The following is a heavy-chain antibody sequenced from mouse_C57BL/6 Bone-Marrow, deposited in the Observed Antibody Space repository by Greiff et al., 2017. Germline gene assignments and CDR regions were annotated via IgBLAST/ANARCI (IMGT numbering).Heavy chain of an antibody. V-gene: IGHV10-3*01. CDR3: VSLQGY. CDR1: GFTFNTYA. Sequence: DVMLVESGGGLVQPKGSLKLSCAASGFTFNTYAMHWVRQAPGKGLEWVARIRSKSSYYATYYADSVQVRFTISRDDSQSMLYLQMNNLKTEDTAMYDCVSLQGYWGQGTLVTVSA. J-gene: IGHJ3*01. D-gene: IGHD3-2*02. CDR2: IRSKSSYYAT.